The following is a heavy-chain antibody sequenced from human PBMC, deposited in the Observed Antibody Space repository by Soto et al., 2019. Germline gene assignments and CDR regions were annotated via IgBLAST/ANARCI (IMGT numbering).Heavy chain of an antibody. CDR2: IDPSDSYT. CDR3: ASPSPQYGDSSYGMDV. V-gene: IGHV5-10-1*01. D-gene: IGHD4-17*01. Sequence: GESLKISCKGSGYSFTSYWISWVRQMPGKGLEWMGRIDPSDSYTNYSPSFQGHVTISADKSISTAYLQWSSLKASDTAMYYCASPSPQYGDSSYGMDVWGQGTTVTVSS. CDR1: GYSFTSYW. J-gene: IGHJ6*02.